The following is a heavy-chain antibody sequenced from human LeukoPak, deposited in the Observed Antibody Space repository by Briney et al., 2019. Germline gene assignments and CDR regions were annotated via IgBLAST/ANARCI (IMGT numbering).Heavy chain of an antibody. CDR3: AKSRGRITIFGVVNY. D-gene: IGHD3-3*01. CDR2: ISSGTTNI. V-gene: IGHV3-21*01. J-gene: IGHJ4*02. Sequence: GGSLRLSCAASGFTFSNYIMNWVRQAPGKGLEWVSSISSGTTNIYYAGSVRGRFTISRDNAKNTLYLQMNSLRAEDTAVYYCAKSRGRITIFGVVNYWGQGTLVTVSS. CDR1: GFTFSNYI.